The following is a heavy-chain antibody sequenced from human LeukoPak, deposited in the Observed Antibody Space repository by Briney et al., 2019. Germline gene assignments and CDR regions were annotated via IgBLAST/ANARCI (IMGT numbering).Heavy chain of an antibody. CDR1: GYSISSGYY. CDR2: IYHSGST. D-gene: IGHD3-3*01. V-gene: IGHV4-38-2*02. CDR3: ARARRYYDFWSGFDY. Sequence: SETLSLTCTVSGYSISSGYYWGWIRQPPGKGLEWIGSIYHSGSTYYNPSLKSRVTISVDTSKNQFSLKLSSVTAADTAVYYCARARRYYDFWSGFDYWGQGTLVTVSS. J-gene: IGHJ4*02.